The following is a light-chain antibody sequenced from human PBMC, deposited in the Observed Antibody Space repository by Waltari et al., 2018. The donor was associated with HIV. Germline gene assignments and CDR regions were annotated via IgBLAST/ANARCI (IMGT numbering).Light chain of an antibody. J-gene: IGKJ2*01. Sequence: EIVLTQTPLSSRVPLGQPTSISCKSSQSLVHSGGNTYFSWLQQRPGQRLRLLIFQVADRISGVPDVSRGGGARTNFTLEITRVEPEDVGLYYCMQATQFPRTFGQGTKLEIK. CDR1: QSLVHSGGNTY. CDR3: MQATQFPRT. CDR2: QVA. V-gene: IGKV2-24*01.